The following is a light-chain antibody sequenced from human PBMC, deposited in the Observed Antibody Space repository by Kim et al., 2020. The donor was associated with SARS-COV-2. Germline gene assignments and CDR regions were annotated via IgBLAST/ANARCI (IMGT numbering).Light chain of an antibody. Sequence: APGRTARIACGGSIIESQTVLWYQQKPGQAPVLVIHYDSERPSGIPGRISGSNSGDTATLTISRVEAGDEADYYCQVWDSGSDHVVFGGGTQLTVL. V-gene: IGLV3-21*01. CDR3: QVWDSGSDHVV. J-gene: IGLJ2*01. CDR2: YDS. CDR1: IIESQT.